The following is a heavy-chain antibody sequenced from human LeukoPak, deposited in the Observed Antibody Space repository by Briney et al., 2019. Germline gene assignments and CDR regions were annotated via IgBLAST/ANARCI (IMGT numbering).Heavy chain of an antibody. J-gene: IGHJ4*02. Sequence: SETLSLTCTVSGYSISSGYYWGWIRQPPGKGLEWIGSIYHSGSTYYNPSLKSRVTISVDTSKNQFSLRLSSVTAADTAVYYCARVTGYVMEDYFDYWGQGTLVTVSS. CDR2: IYHSGST. V-gene: IGHV4-38-2*02. CDR3: ARVTGYVMEDYFDY. CDR1: GYSISSGYY. D-gene: IGHD6-13*01.